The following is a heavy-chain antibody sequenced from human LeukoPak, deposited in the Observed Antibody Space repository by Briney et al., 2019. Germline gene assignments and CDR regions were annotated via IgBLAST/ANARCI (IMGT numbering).Heavy chain of an antibody. J-gene: IGHJ4*02. D-gene: IGHD3-22*01. CDR3: ARSRCHYYDSSGFDY. CDR1: GYTFTSYD. Sequence: ASVKVSCKTSGYTFTSYDINWVRQATGQGLEWMGWMNPKSANTGYAQKFQGRVTMTRNTSISTAYMELSGLTSEDTAVYYCARSRCHYYDSSGFDYWGQGTLVTVSS. V-gene: IGHV1-8*01. CDR2: MNPKSANT.